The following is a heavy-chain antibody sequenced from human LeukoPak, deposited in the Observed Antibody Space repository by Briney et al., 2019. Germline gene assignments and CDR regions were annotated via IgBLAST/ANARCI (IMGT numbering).Heavy chain of an antibody. CDR1: GFTFSSYA. CDR2: ISYDGSNK. V-gene: IGHV3-30*04. Sequence: SGGSLRLSCAASGFTFSSYAMHWVRQAPGKGLEWVAVISYDGSNKYYADSVKGRFTISRDNSKNTLYLQMNRLRAEDTAVYYCAREGLYRAFDNWGQGTLVTVSS. D-gene: IGHD2/OR15-2a*01. J-gene: IGHJ4*02. CDR3: AREGLYRAFDN.